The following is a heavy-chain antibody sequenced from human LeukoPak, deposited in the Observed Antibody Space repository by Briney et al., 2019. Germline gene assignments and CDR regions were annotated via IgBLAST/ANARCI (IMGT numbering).Heavy chain of an antibody. CDR2: IIDSGATT. Sequence: GGSLRLSCAATGFTFSTYAMSWVRQAPGKGLEWVSTIIDSGATTYYAESVRGRFTVSRDNSKNTLYLHMNSLRAEDTALYYCVKYTIYYFGMDVWGQGTMVTVSS. CDR1: GFTFSTYA. J-gene: IGHJ6*02. V-gene: IGHV3-23*01. CDR3: VKYTIYYFGMDV. D-gene: IGHD5-24*01.